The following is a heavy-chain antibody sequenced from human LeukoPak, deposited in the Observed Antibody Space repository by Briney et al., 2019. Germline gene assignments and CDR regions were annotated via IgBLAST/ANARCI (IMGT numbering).Heavy chain of an antibody. V-gene: IGHV1-24*01. CDR3: ATDLRGGRSWSVTDITIAVGSRNFDY. J-gene: IGHJ4*02. D-gene: IGHD6-19*01. CDR1: GYTLTELS. CDR2: CNHEYGET. Sequence: ASVKVSHKVSGYTLTELSILWVRQAPGKGLAWVGGCNHEYGETNYAHNFQGRVNMTEDASTDAAYMEVSSMRSEDMDVYYGATDLRGGRSWSVTDITIAVGSRNFDYWGQGTLVTVSS.